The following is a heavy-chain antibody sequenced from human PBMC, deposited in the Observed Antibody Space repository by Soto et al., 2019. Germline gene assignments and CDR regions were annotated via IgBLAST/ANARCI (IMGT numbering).Heavy chain of an antibody. J-gene: IGHJ4*02. Sequence: LSLTCTVSGGSISSSSYYWGWIRQPPGKGLEWIASIYYSGSTYYNPSLKSRVTISVDTSKNQFSLKLSSVTAADTAVYYCARHRGYYDILTGYYTELNFDYWGQGTLVTVS. V-gene: IGHV4-39*01. CDR3: ARHRGYYDILTGYYTELNFDY. D-gene: IGHD3-9*01. CDR2: IYYSGST. CDR1: GGSISSSSYY.